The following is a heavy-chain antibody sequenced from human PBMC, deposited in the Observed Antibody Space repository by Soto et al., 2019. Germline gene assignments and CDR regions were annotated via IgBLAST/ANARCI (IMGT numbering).Heavy chain of an antibody. CDR3: ARDGYCSGGSCPAGGFDP. CDR1: GGSFSGYY. J-gene: IGHJ5*02. V-gene: IGHV4-34*01. Sequence: PSETLSLTCAVYGGSFSGYYWSWIRQPPGKGLEWIGEINHSGSTNYNPSLKSRVTISVDTSKNQFSLKLSSVTAADTAVYYCARDGYCSGGSCPAGGFDPWGQGTLVTVSS. D-gene: IGHD2-15*01. CDR2: INHSGST.